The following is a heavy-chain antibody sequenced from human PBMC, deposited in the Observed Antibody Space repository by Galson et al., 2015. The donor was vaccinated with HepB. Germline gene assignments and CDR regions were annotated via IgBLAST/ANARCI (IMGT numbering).Heavy chain of an antibody. CDR1: GFTLSSYV. CDR2: ISSGGSTI. CDR3: VRDGIYCSGGICHPY. D-gene: IGHD2-15*01. Sequence: SLRLSCAASGFTLSSYVMNWVRQAPGKGLEWVSYISSGGSTIYYADSVKGRFTISRDNAKNSLSLQMNSLRAEDTTVYYCVRDGIYCSGGICHPYWGQGTLVTVSS. V-gene: IGHV3-48*03. J-gene: IGHJ4*02.